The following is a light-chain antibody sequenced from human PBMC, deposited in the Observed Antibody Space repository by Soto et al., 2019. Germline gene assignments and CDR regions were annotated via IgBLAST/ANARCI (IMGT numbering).Light chain of an antibody. CDR3: QQYYSTPWT. V-gene: IGKV4-1*01. CDR2: WAS. Sequence: DIVMNQSPDSLAVSLGERATINCKSSQSVLYSSNNKNYLAWYQQKPGQPPKLLIYWASTRESGVPDRFSGSWSGTDFTLTICSLQAEDVAVYYCQQYYSTPWTFGQGTKVDI. CDR1: QSVLYSSNNKNY. J-gene: IGKJ1*01.